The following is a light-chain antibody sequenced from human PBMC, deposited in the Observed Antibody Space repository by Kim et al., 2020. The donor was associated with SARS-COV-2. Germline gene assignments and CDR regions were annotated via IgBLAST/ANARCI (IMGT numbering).Light chain of an antibody. CDR3: SSYTSSSTLVV. V-gene: IGLV2-14*03. Sequence: SITISCTGTSSDVGGYNYVSGYQQHPGKAPKLMIYDVSNRPSGVSNRFSGSKSGNTASLTISGLQAEDEADYYCSSYTSSSTLVVFGGGTQLTVL. CDR1: SSDVGGYNY. J-gene: IGLJ2*01. CDR2: DVS.